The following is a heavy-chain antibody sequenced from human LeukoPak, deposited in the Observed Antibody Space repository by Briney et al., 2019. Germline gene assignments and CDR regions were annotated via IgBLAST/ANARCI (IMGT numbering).Heavy chain of an antibody. CDR2: IYYSGST. D-gene: IGHD3-22*01. CDR1: GGSISRYY. CDR3: ARYHDSSGYYYVRYAFDI. V-gene: IGHV4-59*01. J-gene: IGHJ3*02. Sequence: SETLSLTCTVSGGSISRYYWSWIRQPPGKGLEWIGYIYYSGSTNYNPSLKSRVTISVATSKNQFSLKLSSVTAADTAVYYCARYHDSSGYYYVRYAFDIWGQGTMVTVSS.